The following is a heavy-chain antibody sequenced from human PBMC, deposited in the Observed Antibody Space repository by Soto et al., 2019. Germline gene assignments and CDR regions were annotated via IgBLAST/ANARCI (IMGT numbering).Heavy chain of an antibody. CDR1: GFTFSIYW. J-gene: IGHJ6*01. CDR3: TRVGGSVSGMDV. Sequence: EVQLVESGGGLVQPGGSLRLPCAAPGFTFSIYWMHWVRQAPGKGPVWVSRIDNAGSSARYADSVKGRFTISRDNAKNTVYLQMNSLRAEDTAVYYCTRVGGSVSGMDVW. D-gene: IGHD1-26*01. CDR2: IDNAGSSA. V-gene: IGHV3-74*01.